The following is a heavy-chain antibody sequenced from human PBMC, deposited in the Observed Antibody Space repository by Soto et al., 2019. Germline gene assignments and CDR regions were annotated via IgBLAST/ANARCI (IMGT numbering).Heavy chain of an antibody. D-gene: IGHD3-3*01. V-gene: IGHV4-30-4*01. CDR1: GGSISSGDYY. CDR3: ARGEYDFWSATPVNWFDP. CDR2: IYYSGST. J-gene: IGHJ5*02. Sequence: SETLSLTCTVSGGSISSGDYYWSWIRQPPGKGLEWIGYIYYSGSTYYNPSLKSRVTISVDTSKNQFSLKLSSVTAADTAVYYCARGEYDFWSATPVNWFDPWGQGTLVTVS.